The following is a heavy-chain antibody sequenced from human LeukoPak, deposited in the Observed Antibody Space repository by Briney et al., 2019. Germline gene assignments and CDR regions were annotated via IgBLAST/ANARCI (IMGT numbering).Heavy chain of an antibody. J-gene: IGHJ4*02. V-gene: IGHV3-23*01. D-gene: IGHD3-10*01. CDR1: GFTFSSYG. CDR3: AKGMSSGSENYYSHYFDY. Sequence: GGSLRLSCAASGFTFSSYGMSWVRQAPGKGLEWVSTISGSGASGSGGRTYYADSVKGRFTISRDNSKNTLYLQMNSLRAEDTAVYYCAKGMSSGSENYYSHYFDYWGQGTLVTVSS. CDR2: ISGSGASGSGGRT.